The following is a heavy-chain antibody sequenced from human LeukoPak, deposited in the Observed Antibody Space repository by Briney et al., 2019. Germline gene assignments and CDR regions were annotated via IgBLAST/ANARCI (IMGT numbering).Heavy chain of an antibody. CDR3: AKVNGYSYGYGDY. CDR1: GFTFSTYA. Sequence: GGSLRLSCAASGFTFSTYAMTWVRQAPGKGLEWVSLISDSGANKHYADSVKGRFTISRDNSKNTVSLQMNSLRAEDTAVYYCAKVNGYSYGYGDYWGQGTLVTVSS. CDR2: ISDSGANK. V-gene: IGHV3-23*01. J-gene: IGHJ4*02. D-gene: IGHD5-18*01.